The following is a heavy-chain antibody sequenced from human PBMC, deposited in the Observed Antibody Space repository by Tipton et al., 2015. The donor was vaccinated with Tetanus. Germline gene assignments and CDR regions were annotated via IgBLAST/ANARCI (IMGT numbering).Heavy chain of an antibody. CDR3: ARDQGGGRVVRLNWFAP. CDR1: GASISSYY. D-gene: IGHD6-6*01. V-gene: IGHV4-59*01. J-gene: IGHJ5*02. CDR2: THHSGNT. Sequence: TLSLTCSVSGASISSYYWNWIRQVPGKGLEWIGYTHHSGNTNYNPSLSGRVTTSVDTSKNQFSLKMSSVTAADTAVYYCARDQGGGRVVRLNWFAPWGQGTLVTVSS.